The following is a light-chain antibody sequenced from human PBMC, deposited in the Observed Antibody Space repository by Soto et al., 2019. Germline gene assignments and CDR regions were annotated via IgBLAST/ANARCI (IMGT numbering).Light chain of an antibody. CDR2: GAS. CDR3: QQYGSSPRT. V-gene: IGKV3-20*01. CDR1: QSVSSSY. J-gene: IGKJ1*01. Sequence: EIVLTQSPGTLSLSPGERATLSCRASQSVSSSYLARYQQKPGQSPRLLISGASSRATGIPDRFSGSGSGTDFTLTISRMEPADCAVYYSQQYGSSPRTFGQGTRVEIK.